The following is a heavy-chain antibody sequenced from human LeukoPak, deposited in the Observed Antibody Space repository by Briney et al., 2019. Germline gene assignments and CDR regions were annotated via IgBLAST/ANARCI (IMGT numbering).Heavy chain of an antibody. CDR2: IYYSGST. J-gene: IGHJ4*02. D-gene: IGHD3-16*01. V-gene: IGHV4-31*03. CDR1: GGSISSGGYY. CDR3: ARGSPPWRAVWGSYEVDPGVSYYFDY. Sequence: TPETLSLTCTVSGGSISSGGYYWSWIRQHPGKGLECIGYIYYSGSTYYNPSLKSRVTISIDTSKNQFSLKLSSVTAADTAVYYCARGSPPWRAVWGSYEVDPGVSYYFDYWGQGTLVTVSS.